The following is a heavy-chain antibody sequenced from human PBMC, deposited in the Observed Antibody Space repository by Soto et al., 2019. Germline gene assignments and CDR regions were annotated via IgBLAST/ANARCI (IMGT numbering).Heavy chain of an antibody. Sequence: EVQLVESGGDLVQPGGSLRLSCAASGFTFSGHWMHWVRQVPGKGLEWVSRINTDGGSSAYADSVKGRFSISLDKAKNTLYLQMNGLRAEDTAVYYCAREAGYCSRTSCYRRAFDTWGQGTTVTVSS. J-gene: IGHJ3*02. D-gene: IGHD2-2*01. CDR1: GFTFSGHW. CDR2: INTDGGSS. CDR3: AREAGYCSRTSCYRRAFDT. V-gene: IGHV3-74*03.